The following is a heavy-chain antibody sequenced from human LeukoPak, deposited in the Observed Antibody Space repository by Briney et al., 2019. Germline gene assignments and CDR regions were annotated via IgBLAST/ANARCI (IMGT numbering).Heavy chain of an antibody. V-gene: IGHV3-21*01. D-gene: IGHD3-22*01. Sequence: GGCLRLSCAASGFTFSSYSMNWVRQAPGKGLEWVSSISISISYIYYADSVKGRFTISRDNAKNSLYLQMNSLRAEDTAVYYCARGDMIVVVITTGDDAFDIWGQGTMVTVSS. J-gene: IGHJ3*02. CDR1: GFTFSSYS. CDR3: ARGDMIVVVITTGDDAFDI. CDR2: ISISISYI.